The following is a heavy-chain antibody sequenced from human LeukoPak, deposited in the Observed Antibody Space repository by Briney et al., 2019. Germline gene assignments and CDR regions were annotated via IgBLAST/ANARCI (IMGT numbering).Heavy chain of an antibody. CDR3: ARDSYGYGGAFDY. J-gene: IGHJ4*02. CDR2: INHSGST. V-gene: IGHV4-34*01. Sequence: SETLSLTCAVYGGSFSGYYWSWIRQPPGKGLEWIGGINHSGSTNYNPSLKSRVTISVDTSKNQFSLKLSSVTAADTAVYYCARDSYGYGGAFDYWGQGTLVTVSS. CDR1: GGSFSGYY. D-gene: IGHD5-18*01.